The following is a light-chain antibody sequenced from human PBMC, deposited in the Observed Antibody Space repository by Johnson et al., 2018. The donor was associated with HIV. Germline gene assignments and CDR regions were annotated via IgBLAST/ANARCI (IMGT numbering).Light chain of an antibody. J-gene: IGLJ1*01. Sequence: QSVLTQPPSVSAAPGQKVTISCSGSSSNIGNNYVSWYQQVPGAAPKLLIYDNNQRPSGIPDRFSGSKSGTSATLAITGLQTGDEADYYCGAWDSSLSAYVFGTGTQVTV. CDR1: SSNIGNNY. CDR2: DNN. CDR3: GAWDSSLSAYV. V-gene: IGLV1-51*01.